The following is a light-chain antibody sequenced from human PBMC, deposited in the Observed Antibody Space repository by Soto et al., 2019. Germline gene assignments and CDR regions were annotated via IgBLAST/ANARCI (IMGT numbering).Light chain of an antibody. V-gene: IGKV1-12*01. J-gene: IGKJ4*01. CDR1: QDISNW. CDR2: AAS. CDR3: QQANSFPRLT. Sequence: DIPMTQSPSSVSASVGARVTITCRASQDISNWLAWYQQKPGKAPKLLIYAASTLQSGVPSRFSGSGSGADFTLTISSLQPEDFAIYVCQQANSFPRLTFGGGTRVDIK.